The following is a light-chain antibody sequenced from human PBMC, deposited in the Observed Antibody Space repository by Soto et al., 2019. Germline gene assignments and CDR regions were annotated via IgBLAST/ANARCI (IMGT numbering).Light chain of an antibody. V-gene: IGKV1-39*01. CDR1: QRISNY. CDR3: QQYNSYSRYT. CDR2: AAS. Sequence: DIQMTQSPSSLSASVGDRVTITCRASQRISNYLNWYRLKPGKAPKLLIYAASTLQSGVPSRFSGSGSGTDFTLTISSLQPEDFATYYCQQYNSYSRYTFGQGTKLEIK. J-gene: IGKJ2*01.